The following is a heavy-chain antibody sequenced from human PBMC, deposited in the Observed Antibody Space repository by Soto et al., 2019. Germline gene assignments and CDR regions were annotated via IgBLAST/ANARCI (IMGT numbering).Heavy chain of an antibody. Sequence: GASVKVSCKASGFTFSNYGITWLRQVPGQGLEWMGWISAYNGNTVHAQEYQGRLTMTTDTSTSTAYMELSSLRSEDTAVYYCASFWSGYYTGPDYYGMDVWGQGTTVTVSS. CDR3: ASFWSGYYTGPDYYGMDV. D-gene: IGHD3-3*01. CDR1: GFTFSNYG. V-gene: IGHV1-18*01. CDR2: ISAYNGNT. J-gene: IGHJ6*02.